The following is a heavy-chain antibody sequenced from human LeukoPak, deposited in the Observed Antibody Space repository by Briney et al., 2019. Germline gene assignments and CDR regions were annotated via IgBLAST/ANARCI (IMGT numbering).Heavy chain of an antibody. J-gene: IGHJ6*04. CDR2: IYYSGST. CDR1: GGSISSGGYY. V-gene: IGHV4-31*01. D-gene: IGHD4-17*01. Sequence: PSQTLSLTCTVSGGSISSGGYYWSWIRQHPGRGLEWIGYIYYSGSTYYNPSLKSLVTLSVDTSKNQFSLKLSSVTAADTAVYYCAREATVTTGPDYYYYGMDVWGKGTTVTVSS. CDR3: AREATVTTGPDYYYYGMDV.